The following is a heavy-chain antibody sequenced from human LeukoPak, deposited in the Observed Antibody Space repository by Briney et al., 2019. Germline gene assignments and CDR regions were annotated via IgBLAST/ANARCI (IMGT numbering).Heavy chain of an antibody. V-gene: IGHV3-11*01. CDR3: ARKPTLAAAATFDY. J-gene: IGHJ4*02. Sequence: KSGGSLRLSCAASGFTFSDYYMSWIRQAPGKGLEWISNITSSGSRINYADSVKGRFIMSRDNAKNSLYLQMNSLRAEDTAVYYCARKPTLAAAATFDYWGQGTLVTVSS. D-gene: IGHD6-13*01. CDR1: GFTFSDYY. CDR2: ITSSGSRI.